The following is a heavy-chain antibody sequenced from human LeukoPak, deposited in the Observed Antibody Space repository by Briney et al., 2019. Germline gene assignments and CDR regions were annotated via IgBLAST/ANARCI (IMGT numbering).Heavy chain of an antibody. V-gene: IGHV4-4*02. Sequence: PSGTLSLTCAVSGGSISSSNWWSWVRQPPGKGLEWIGEIYHSGSTNYNPSLKSRVTISVDKSENQFSLKLSSVTAADTAVYYCARDQYLTWYFDLWGRGTLVTVSS. CDR3: ARDQYLTWYFDL. D-gene: IGHD2/OR15-2a*01. J-gene: IGHJ2*01. CDR2: IYHSGST. CDR1: GGSISSSNW.